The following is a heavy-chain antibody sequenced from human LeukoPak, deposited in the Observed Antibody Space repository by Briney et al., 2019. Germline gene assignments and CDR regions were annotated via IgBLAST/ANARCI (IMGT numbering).Heavy chain of an antibody. CDR1: GFVLSDYG. J-gene: IGHJ5*02. CDR3: AKESDSGYHSEGPKT. Sequence: GGSLRLSCTASGFVLSDYGMHWVRQAPGKGLEWVAFVRNDGSNEYYEGSVKGRFTISRDKSKNTLYLQMNSLRAEDTAVYSCAKESDSGYHSEGPKTWGLGTLVTVSS. D-gene: IGHD5-12*01. V-gene: IGHV3-30*02. CDR2: VRNDGSNE.